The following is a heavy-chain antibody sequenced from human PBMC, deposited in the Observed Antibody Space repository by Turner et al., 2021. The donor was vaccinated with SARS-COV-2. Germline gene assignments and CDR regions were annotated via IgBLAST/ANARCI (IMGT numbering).Heavy chain of an antibody. V-gene: IGHV1-69*10. Sequence: QVQLVQSGAEVKKPGSSVKVSCKASGGTFSSYAISWVLQAPGQGLEWMGGIIPILGIANYAQKFQGRVTITAEKSTSTDYMELSALRSEDTAVYYCARASPTGTTKDYWGQGTMVTVSS. J-gene: IGHJ4*02. CDR3: ARASPTGTTKDY. CDR2: IIPILGIA. D-gene: IGHD1-7*01. CDR1: GGTFSSYA.